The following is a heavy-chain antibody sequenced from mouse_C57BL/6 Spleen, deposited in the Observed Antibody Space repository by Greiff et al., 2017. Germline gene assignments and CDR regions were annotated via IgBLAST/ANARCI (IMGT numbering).Heavy chain of an antibody. J-gene: IGHJ4*01. CDR3: AREDGYDGGFYAMDY. V-gene: IGHV3-6*01. CDR1: GYSITSGYY. Sequence: DVKLQESGPGLVKPSQSLSLTSSVTGYSITSGYYWNWIRQFPGNKLEWMGYISYDGSNKYNPSLKNRISITRDTSKNQFFLKLNSVTTEDTATYYCAREDGYDGGFYAMDYWGQGTSVTVSS. CDR2: ISYDGSN. D-gene: IGHD2-2*01.